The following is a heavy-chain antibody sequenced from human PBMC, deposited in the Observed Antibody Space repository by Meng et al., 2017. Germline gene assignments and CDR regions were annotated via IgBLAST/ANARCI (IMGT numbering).Heavy chain of an antibody. V-gene: IGHV4-34*01. D-gene: IGHD3-9*01. CDR1: GGSFSGYY. CDR3: ARGRYFDWLSYRYYFDY. Sequence: QVELHRWGSCLLKPSETLSLTCAVYGGSFSGYYWSWSRQPPGKGLEWIGEINHSGSTNYNPSLKSRVPISVDTSKNQFSLKLSSVTAADTAVYYCARGRYFDWLSYRYYFDYWGQGTLVTVSS. CDR2: INHSGST. J-gene: IGHJ4*02.